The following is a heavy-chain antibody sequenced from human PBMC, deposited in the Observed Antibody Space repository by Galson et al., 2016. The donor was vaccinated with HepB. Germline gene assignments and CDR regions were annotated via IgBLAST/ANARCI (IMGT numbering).Heavy chain of an antibody. CDR3: AGTYYYDTSGYYPRYNWFDP. V-gene: IGHV1-69*06. D-gene: IGHD3-22*01. CDR2: IIPRFGTP. Sequence: SVKVSCKASGDTFSTYAISWVRQAPGEGLEWMGGIIPRFGTPNYAQRFQGRVTITADISTRTAYMELSSLRSEDTALYFCAGTYYYDTSGYYPRYNWFDPWGRGTQVTVSS. CDR1: GDTFSTYA. J-gene: IGHJ5*02.